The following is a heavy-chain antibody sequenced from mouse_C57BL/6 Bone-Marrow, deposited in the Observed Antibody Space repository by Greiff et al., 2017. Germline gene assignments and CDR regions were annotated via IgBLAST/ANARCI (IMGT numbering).Heavy chain of an antibody. Sequence: QVQLQQPGAELVKPGASVKLSCKASGYTFTSYWMHWVKQRPGQGLEWIGMIHPNSGSTNYNEKFKSKATLTVDKSSSTAYMQLSSLTSEDSAVYYCARVVYSNFYFDYWGQGTTLTVSS. J-gene: IGHJ2*01. CDR3: ARVVYSNFYFDY. V-gene: IGHV1-64*01. D-gene: IGHD2-5*01. CDR2: IHPNSGST. CDR1: GYTFTSYW.